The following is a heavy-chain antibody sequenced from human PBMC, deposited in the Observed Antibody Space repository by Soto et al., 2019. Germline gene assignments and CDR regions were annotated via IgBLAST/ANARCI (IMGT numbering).Heavy chain of an antibody. CDR1: GFTFSNAW. CDR3: TTGLSNGYYNFDY. J-gene: IGHJ4*02. D-gene: IGHD3-22*01. CDR2: IKGETDGGTT. V-gene: IGHV3-15*01. Sequence: LRLSCAASGFTFSNAWMSWVRQAPGKGLEWIGRIKGETDGGTTDYAAPVKGRFTISRDHSKDTLYLHMNSLKTEDTAVYYCTTGLSNGYYNFDYWGQGTPVTVSS.